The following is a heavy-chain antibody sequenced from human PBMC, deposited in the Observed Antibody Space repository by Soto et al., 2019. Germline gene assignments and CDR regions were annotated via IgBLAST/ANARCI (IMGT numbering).Heavy chain of an antibody. D-gene: IGHD3-16*01. V-gene: IGHV3-23*01. CDR1: GFTFSHYA. J-gene: IGHJ3*01. Sequence: EVQLLESGGGLVQPGGSLRLSCAASGFTFSHYAMSWVRQAPGKGLQWVSTIFGSGAPTHYADSVKGRFGISRDNSNNMLFLEMNILNDEDTAVYYCTREASSWGFAFDLWGQGTRVAVSS. CDR3: TREASSWGFAFDL. CDR2: IFGSGAPT.